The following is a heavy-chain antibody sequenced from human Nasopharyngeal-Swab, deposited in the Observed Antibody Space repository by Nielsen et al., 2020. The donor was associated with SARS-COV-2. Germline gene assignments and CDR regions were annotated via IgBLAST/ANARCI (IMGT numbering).Heavy chain of an antibody. D-gene: IGHD3-10*01. V-gene: IGHV3-30-3*01. CDR2: ISYDGSNK. Sequence: GESLKISCAASGFTFSSYEMNWVRQAPGKGLEWVAVISYDGSNKYYADSVKGRLTISRDNSKNTLYLQMNNLRAEDTAVYYCASALVWFGEIWFDPWGQGTLVTVSS. J-gene: IGHJ5*02. CDR1: GFTFSSYE. CDR3: ASALVWFGEIWFDP.